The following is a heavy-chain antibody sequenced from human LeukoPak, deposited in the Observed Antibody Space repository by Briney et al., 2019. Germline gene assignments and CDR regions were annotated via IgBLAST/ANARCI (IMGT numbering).Heavy chain of an antibody. CDR2: IYYSGSP. CDR1: GGSISSHY. D-gene: IGHD2-2*01. V-gene: IGHV4-59*08. Sequence: SETLSLTCTVSGGSISSHYWSWIWQPPGKGLEWIGYIYYSGSPNYNPSLKSRVTISVDTSKNQFSLKLSSVTAADTAVYYCARLYCSSTSCYPHTQAYFDYWGQGTLVTVSS. J-gene: IGHJ4*02. CDR3: ARLYCSSTSCYPHTQAYFDY.